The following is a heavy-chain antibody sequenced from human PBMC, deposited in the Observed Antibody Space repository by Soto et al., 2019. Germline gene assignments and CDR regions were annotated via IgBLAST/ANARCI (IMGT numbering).Heavy chain of an antibody. CDR3: AKVPWVYDPYYFAS. J-gene: IGHJ4*02. CDR2: VHYSENS. CDR1: GGSISDSY. Sequence: WETLSLTGTVSGGSISDSYWSWIRQPPGKGLEWIGYVHYSENSNYNPSLKSRVTVSLDTAKKQFSLNLSSVTAADTAEYYCAKVPWVYDPYYFASWGQGILVTVSS. V-gene: IGHV4-59*01. D-gene: IGHD5-12*01.